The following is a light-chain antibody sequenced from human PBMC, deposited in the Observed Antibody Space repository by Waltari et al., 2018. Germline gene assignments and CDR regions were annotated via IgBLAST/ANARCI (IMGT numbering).Light chain of an antibody. J-gene: IGKJ4*01. CDR3: QQSISNPFVT. CDR1: QSISTY. CDR2: DAS. Sequence: DIQLTQSPPSLSASVGDRVTITCRASQSISTYLIWYLQKPGKAPQLLIYDASTLQSGVPSRFSGSGSGTDFTLTISSLQPEDFGTYYCQQSISNPFVTFGGGTKVETK. V-gene: IGKV1-39*01.